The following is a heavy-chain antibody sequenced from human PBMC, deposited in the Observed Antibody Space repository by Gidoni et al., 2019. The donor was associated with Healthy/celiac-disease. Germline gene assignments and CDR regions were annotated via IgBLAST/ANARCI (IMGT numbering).Heavy chain of an antibody. D-gene: IGHD1-26*01. CDR2: IYYSVST. V-gene: IGHV4-39*01. Sequence: QLQLQESGPGLVKPSETLYLTCTVSGGSISSSRYYWGWIRQPSGKGLAWIGSIYYSVSTYYNPSLKSRVTISVDTSKNQFSLKLSSVTAADTAVYYCARHAGADPVFWGQGTLVTVSS. CDR1: GGSISSSRYY. J-gene: IGHJ4*02. CDR3: ARHAGADPVF.